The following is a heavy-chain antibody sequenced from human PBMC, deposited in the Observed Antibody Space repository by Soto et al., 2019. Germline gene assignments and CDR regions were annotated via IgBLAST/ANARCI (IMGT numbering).Heavy chain of an antibody. J-gene: IGHJ6*04. CDR2: LYWDETR. Sequence: QITLKESSPTLVNPTQTLTLTCSFSGFSLYSGGVGVGWIRQPPGKALEWLAPLYWDETRRFNPSLKNTLTIAKDTSENLVVLTMPDMGPVDTGTYFCSHYTTNTYFDVWGKGTPVTVSS. V-gene: IGHV2-5*02. CDR3: SHYTTNTYFDV. D-gene: IGHD1-1*01. CDR1: GFSLYSGGVG.